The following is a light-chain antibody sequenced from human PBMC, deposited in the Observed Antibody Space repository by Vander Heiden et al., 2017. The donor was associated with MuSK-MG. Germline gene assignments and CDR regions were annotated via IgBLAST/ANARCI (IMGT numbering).Light chain of an antibody. CDR3: QQSYSTSLT. CDR2: AAT. CDR1: RGISSY. J-gene: IGKJ4*01. Sequence: PSPPFASGGDTATTSRRAKRGISSYFNCYQQTPGEAPKLMMDAATSAQGGVASRFSSSGATADIPITISMLQPDDFANYCWQQSYSTSLTFGGGTKVEIK. V-gene: IGKV1-39*01.